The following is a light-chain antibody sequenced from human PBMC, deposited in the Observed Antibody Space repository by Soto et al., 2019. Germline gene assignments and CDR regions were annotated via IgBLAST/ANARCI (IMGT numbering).Light chain of an antibody. J-gene: IGKJ1*01. Sequence: EIVMTQSPATLSVSPGEGATLSCRASQSVSSNLAWYQQKPGQAPRLLMYGASTRATGIPDRFSGSGSGTEFTLTISRLQSEDFAVYYCQQHNNWPPWTFGQGTKVEIK. CDR2: GAS. V-gene: IGKV3-15*01. CDR3: QQHNNWPPWT. CDR1: QSVSSN.